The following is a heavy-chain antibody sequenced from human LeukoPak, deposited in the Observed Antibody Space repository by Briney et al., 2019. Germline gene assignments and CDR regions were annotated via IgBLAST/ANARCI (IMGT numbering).Heavy chain of an antibody. V-gene: IGHV1-18*01. J-gene: IGHJ5*02. CDR1: GGTFSSYA. CDR2: ISAYNGNT. CDR3: ARSKLTTVTTLVRWFDP. D-gene: IGHD4-17*01. Sequence: ASVKVSCKASGGTFSSYAISWVRQAPGQGLEWMGRISAYNGNTNYAQKLQGRVTMTTDTSTSTAYMELRSLRSDDTAVYYCARSKLTTVTTLVRWFDPWGQGTLVTVSS.